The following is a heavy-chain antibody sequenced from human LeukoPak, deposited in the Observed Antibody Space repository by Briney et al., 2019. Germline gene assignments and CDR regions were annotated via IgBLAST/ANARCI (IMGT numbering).Heavy chain of an antibody. CDR2: INPNSGVT. Sequence: ASVKDSRKASGYTFTGYHVHWVRQAPGQGLEWVGRINPNSGVTNYAQKFQGRVTMTRHTSITTAHMELSRLRSDDTAVYYCARGESGFFYYYYGMDVWGQGTTVTVSS. CDR3: ARGESGFFYYYYGMDV. V-gene: IGHV1-2*06. D-gene: IGHD3-22*01. CDR1: GYTFTGYH. J-gene: IGHJ6*02.